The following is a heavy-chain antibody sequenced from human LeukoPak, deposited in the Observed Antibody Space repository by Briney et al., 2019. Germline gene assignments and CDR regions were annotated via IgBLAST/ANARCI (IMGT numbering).Heavy chain of an antibody. CDR2: INPNSGGT. CDR3: ARVVQYYDFWSGYSSFDY. Sequence: GASVKVSCKASGYTFTGYYMHWVRQAPGQGLEWMGWINPNSGGTNYAQKFQGRVTMTRDTSISTAYMELSRLRSDDTAVCYCARVVQYYDFWSGYSSFDYWGQGTLVTVSS. V-gene: IGHV1-2*02. CDR1: GYTFTGYY. J-gene: IGHJ4*02. D-gene: IGHD3-3*01.